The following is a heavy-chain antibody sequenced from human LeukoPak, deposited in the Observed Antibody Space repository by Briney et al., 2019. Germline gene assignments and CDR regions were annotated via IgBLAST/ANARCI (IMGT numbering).Heavy chain of an antibody. V-gene: IGHV4-59*01. CDR3: ARDTRLGDYDAFDI. D-gene: IGHD4-17*01. Sequence: SETLSLTCTVSGGSTSSYYWSWIRQPPGKGLEWIGYIYYSGSTNYNPSLKSRVTISVDTSKNQFSLKLSSVTAADTAVYYCARDTRLGDYDAFDIWGQGTMVTVSS. J-gene: IGHJ3*02. CDR1: GGSTSSYY. CDR2: IYYSGST.